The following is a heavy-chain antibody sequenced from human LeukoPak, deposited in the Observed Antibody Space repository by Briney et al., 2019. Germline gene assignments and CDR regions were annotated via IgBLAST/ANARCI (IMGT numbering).Heavy chain of an antibody. J-gene: IGHJ6*04. CDR1: GFTFSSYE. CDR2: ISSSGSTI. Sequence: SLRLSCAASGFTFSSYEMNWVRQAPGKGLEWVSYISSSGSTIYYADSVKGRFTISRDNAKNSLYLQMNSLRAEDTAVYYCAELGITMIGGVWGNGTTVTISS. CDR3: AELGITMIGGV. D-gene: IGHD3-10*02. V-gene: IGHV3-48*03.